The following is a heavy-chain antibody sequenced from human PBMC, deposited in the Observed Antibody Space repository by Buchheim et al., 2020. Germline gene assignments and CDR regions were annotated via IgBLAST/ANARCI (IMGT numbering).Heavy chain of an antibody. D-gene: IGHD3-22*01. J-gene: IGHJ6*02. V-gene: IGHV4-34*01. CDR1: GGSFSGYY. CDR2: INHSGST. CDR3: ARGNYYDSSGYYLGFYYYYGMDV. Sequence: QVQPQQWGAGLLKLSETLSLTCAVYGGSFSGYYWSWIRQPPGKGLEWIGEINHSGSTNYNPSLKSRVTISVDTSKNQFSLKLSSVTAADTAVYYCARGNYYDSSGYYLGFYYYYGMDVWGQGTT.